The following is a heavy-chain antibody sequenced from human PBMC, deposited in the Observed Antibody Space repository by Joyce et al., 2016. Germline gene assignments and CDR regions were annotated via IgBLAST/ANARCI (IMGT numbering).Heavy chain of an antibody. J-gene: IGHJ6*02. CDR2: VHPGENT. CDR3: ARGALPRPPYSVTQNHYYYTMDV. Sequence: QVQLQQWGAGLLKPSETLSLTCTVHGASFSGYHWHWGRQPPGQGLEWIGEVHPGENTTYSPSLKSRVTILVDTSKRQFSLDLRSVTAADTAVYYCARGALPRPPYSVTQNHYYYTMDVWGQGTTVAVSS. CDR1: GASFSGYH. D-gene: IGHD5/OR15-5a*01. V-gene: IGHV4-34*02.